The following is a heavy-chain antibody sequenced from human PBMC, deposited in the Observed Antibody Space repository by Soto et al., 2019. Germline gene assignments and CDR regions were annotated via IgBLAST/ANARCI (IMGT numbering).Heavy chain of an antibody. CDR1: GYTLTSYA. CDR3: ATSHSAARGGYYDY. D-gene: IGHD6-6*01. Sequence: GASVKVSCKTSGYTLTSYAVHWVRQAPGQRLEWMGWINTGNGNTRYSQKFQGRVTFTRDTTTSTAYMELTNLRSEDSAVYHCATSHSAARGGYYDYWGQGALVTVSS. V-gene: IGHV1-3*04. CDR2: INTGNGNT. J-gene: IGHJ4*02.